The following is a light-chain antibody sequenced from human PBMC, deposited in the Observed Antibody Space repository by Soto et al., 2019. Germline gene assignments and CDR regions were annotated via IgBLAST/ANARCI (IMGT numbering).Light chain of an antibody. Sequence: SVLSQPASVSGYPGQAITFSCTGTSSDVGSYNLVSWYQQHPGKAPKLMIYEVSKRPSGVSNRFSGSKSGNTASLTISGLQAEDEADYYCCSYAGSSTFPYVFGTGTKVTVL. V-gene: IGLV2-23*02. J-gene: IGLJ1*01. CDR1: SSDVGSYNL. CDR3: CSYAGSSTFPYV. CDR2: EVS.